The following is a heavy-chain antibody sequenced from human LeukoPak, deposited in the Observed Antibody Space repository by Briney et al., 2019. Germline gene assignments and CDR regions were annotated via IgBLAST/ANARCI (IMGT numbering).Heavy chain of an antibody. CDR3: ARGAVRGVYYYYMDV. Sequence: ASVKVSCKTSGGTFSSYAISWVRQAPGQGLEWMGGIIPIFGTVNYAQKFQGRVTITTDESTSTAYMELSSLRSEDTAVYYCARGAVRGVYYYYMDVWGKGTTVTVSS. CDR2: IIPIFGTV. V-gene: IGHV1-69*05. D-gene: IGHD3-10*01. J-gene: IGHJ6*03. CDR1: GGTFSSYA.